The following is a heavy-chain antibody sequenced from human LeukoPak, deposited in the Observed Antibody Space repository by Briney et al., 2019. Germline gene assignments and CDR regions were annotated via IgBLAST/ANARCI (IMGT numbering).Heavy chain of an antibody. D-gene: IGHD1-26*01. CDR3: AKVGGRSGSYREEYYFDY. Sequence: PGGSLRLSCAVSGFTVSNSYMSWVRQAPGKGLEWVSVIYSGGITYYADSVKGRFTISRDNSKNTLYLQTNSLRAEDTAVYYCAKVGGRSGSYREEYYFDYWGQGTLVTVSS. CDR2: IYSGGIT. J-gene: IGHJ4*02. CDR1: GFTVSNSY. V-gene: IGHV3-53*01.